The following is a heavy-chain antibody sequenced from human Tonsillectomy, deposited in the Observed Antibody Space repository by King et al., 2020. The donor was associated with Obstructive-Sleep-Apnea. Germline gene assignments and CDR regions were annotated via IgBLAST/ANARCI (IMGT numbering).Heavy chain of an antibody. V-gene: IGHV4-31*03. J-gene: IGHJ4*02. CDR2: IFYSGNT. CDR3: ATRDVHRVMVAFDY. D-gene: IGHD5-18*01. CDR1: GGSISSGGYY. Sequence: QLQESGPGLVKPSQTLSLTCTVSGGSISSGGYYWSWIRQHPGKGLAWIGYIFYSGNTYYNPSLKSRVTMAVDTSKNQFSLKLSSVTAADTAVYYCATRDVHRVMVAFDYWGQGTLVTVSS.